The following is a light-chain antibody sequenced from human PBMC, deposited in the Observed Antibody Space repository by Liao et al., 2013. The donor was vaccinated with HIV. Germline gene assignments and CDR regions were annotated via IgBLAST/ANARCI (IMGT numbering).Light chain of an antibody. J-gene: IGLJ3*02. CDR1: KLGDNY. V-gene: IGLV3-1*01. CDR3: QVWDSVSDHWV. Sequence: SYELTQPPSVSVSPGQTASITCSGDKLGDNYACWYQQKPGQSPVLVIYQDSQRPSGIPERFSGSNSGNTATLTISRVEAGDEADYYCQVWDSVSDHWVFGGGTKLTVL. CDR2: QDS.